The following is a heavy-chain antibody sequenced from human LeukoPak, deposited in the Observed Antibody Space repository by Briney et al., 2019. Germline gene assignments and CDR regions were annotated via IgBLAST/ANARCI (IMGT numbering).Heavy chain of an antibody. V-gene: IGHV3-21*01. Sequence: GGSLRLSCAASGFTFSSYSMNWVRQAPGKGLEWVSSISSSSSYIYYADSVKGRFTISRDNAKNSLYLQMNSLRAEDTAVYYCATSIAWLDAFDIWGQGTMVTVSS. CDR2: ISSSSSYI. D-gene: IGHD3-9*01. CDR3: ATSIAWLDAFDI. CDR1: GFTFSSYS. J-gene: IGHJ3*02.